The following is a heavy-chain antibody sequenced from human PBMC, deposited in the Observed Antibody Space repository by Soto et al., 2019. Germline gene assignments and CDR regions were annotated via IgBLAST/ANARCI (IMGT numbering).Heavy chain of an antibody. J-gene: IGHJ6*02. Sequence: SETLSLTCTVSGGSISTYYWSWIRQPAGKGLGWIGRIDTSGNTNYNPSLKSRVTMSVDTSKKQFSLKLTSVTAADTAVYYCARYSSNWFQTEGMDVWGQGTTVTVSS. D-gene: IGHD6-13*01. CDR1: GGSISTYY. CDR3: ARYSSNWFQTEGMDV. V-gene: IGHV4-4*07. CDR2: IDTSGNT.